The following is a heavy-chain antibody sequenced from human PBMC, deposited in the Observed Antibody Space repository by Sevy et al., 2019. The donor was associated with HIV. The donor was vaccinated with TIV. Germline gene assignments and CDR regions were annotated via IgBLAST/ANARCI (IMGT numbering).Heavy chain of an antibody. D-gene: IGHD6-13*01. J-gene: IGHJ5*02. CDR2: IHYSWST. V-gene: IGHV4-30-4*01. Sequence: SETLSLTCTVSGGSISSGDYYFNWIRQPPGKGLEWIGYIHYSWSTYYSPSLKSRVTISVDTSKNQFSLKLSSVTAADTAVYYCARGAEAGRDWFDPWGQGTLVTVSS. CDR1: GGSISSGDYY. CDR3: ARGAEAGRDWFDP.